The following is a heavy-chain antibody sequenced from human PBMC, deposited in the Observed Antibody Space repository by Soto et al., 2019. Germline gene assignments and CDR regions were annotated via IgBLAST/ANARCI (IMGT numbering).Heavy chain of an antibody. Sequence: QVQLVQSGAEVKKPGASVKVSCKASGYTFTSYDINWVRQATGQGLEWMGWMNPNSGNTGYAQKFQGRVTMTRNTSISTAYMELSSLRSEDTAVYYCARTLWTAAAGTDNWFDPWGQGTLVTVSS. D-gene: IGHD6-13*01. CDR1: GYTFTSYD. V-gene: IGHV1-8*01. J-gene: IGHJ5*02. CDR3: ARTLWTAAAGTDNWFDP. CDR2: MNPNSGNT.